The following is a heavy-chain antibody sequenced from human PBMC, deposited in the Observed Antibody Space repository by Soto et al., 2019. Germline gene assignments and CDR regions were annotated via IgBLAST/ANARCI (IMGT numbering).Heavy chain of an antibody. V-gene: IGHV3-23*01. Sequence: EVQLLESGGGLVQPGGSLRLSCAASGFTFSSYAMSWVRQAPGKGLEWVSAISGSGGSTYYADSVKGRFTISRDNSKNTLYLQMNSLRAADTAVYYCAKGTVPYYYYYYMDVWGKGTTVTVSS. CDR3: AKGTVPYYYYYYMDV. D-gene: IGHD4-17*01. CDR1: GFTFSSYA. CDR2: ISGSGGST. J-gene: IGHJ6*03.